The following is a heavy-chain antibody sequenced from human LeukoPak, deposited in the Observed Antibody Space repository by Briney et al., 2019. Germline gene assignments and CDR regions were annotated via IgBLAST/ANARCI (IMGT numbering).Heavy chain of an antibody. CDR3: ARIYVWGSYSPYYFDY. D-gene: IGHD3-16*01. CDR1: GFTVSNNY. J-gene: IGHJ4*02. Sequence: GGSLRLSCAASGFTVSNNYMSWVRQAPGKGLEWVSVIYSGGSTYYADSVKGRFTISRDNSKNTLYLQMNSLRAEGTAVYYCARIYVWGSYSPYYFDYWGQGTLVTVSS. CDR2: IYSGGST. V-gene: IGHV3-53*01.